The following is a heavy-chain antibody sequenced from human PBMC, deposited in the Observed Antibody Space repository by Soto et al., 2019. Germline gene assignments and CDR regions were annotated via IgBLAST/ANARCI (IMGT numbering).Heavy chain of an antibody. D-gene: IGHD5-12*01. CDR1: GYTFTSYY. Sequence: ASVKVSCKASGYTFTSYYMHWVRQAPGQGLEWIGIINPSGGSTSYAQKFQGRVTMTRDTSTSTVYMELSSLRSEDTAVYYCASPRPSGYDLLSGNLNWFDPWGQGTLVTVSS. V-gene: IGHV1-46*01. CDR2: INPSGGST. J-gene: IGHJ5*02. CDR3: ASPRPSGYDLLSGNLNWFDP.